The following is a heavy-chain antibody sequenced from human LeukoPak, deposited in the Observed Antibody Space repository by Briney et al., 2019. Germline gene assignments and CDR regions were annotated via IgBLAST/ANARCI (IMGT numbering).Heavy chain of an antibody. CDR1: GFTFSSYG. CDR3: ARDPRGYGDYPDY. CDR2: ISYDGSNK. V-gene: IGHV3-30*03. Sequence: GGSLRLSCAASGFTFSSYGMHWVRQAPGKGLEWVAVISYDGSNKYYADSVKGRFTICRDNSKNTLYLQMNSLRAEDTAVYYCARDPRGYGDYPDYWGQGTLVTVSS. D-gene: IGHD4-17*01. J-gene: IGHJ4*02.